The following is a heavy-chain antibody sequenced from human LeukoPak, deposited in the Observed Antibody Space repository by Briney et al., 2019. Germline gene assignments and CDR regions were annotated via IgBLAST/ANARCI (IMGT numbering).Heavy chain of an antibody. CDR2: IYAGGNT. CDR1: RFAVSTNY. J-gene: IGHJ4*02. V-gene: IGHV3-53*01. Sequence: TGGSLRLSCAASRFAVSTNYMSWVRQAPGKGLEWVSIIYAGGNTYYADSVKGRFTISRDNSKNTLYLQMNSLRAEDTAVYYCARRVWGTNRYTDCWGQGALVTVSS. D-gene: IGHD3-16*02. CDR3: ARRVWGTNRYTDC.